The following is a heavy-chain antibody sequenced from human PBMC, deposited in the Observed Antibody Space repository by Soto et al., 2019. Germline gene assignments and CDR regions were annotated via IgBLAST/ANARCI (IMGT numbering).Heavy chain of an antibody. CDR3: ARADTPKTSFDY. CDR2: IFHTGSA. CDR1: GDTISHYY. V-gene: IGHV4-59*01. J-gene: IGHJ4*02. Sequence: ASETLSLTCSVSGDTISHYYWSWIRQPPGRGLEWIAYIFHTGSANYSPSLKSRLTLSIDTSKNQISLDLTSVTTADTAVYYCARADTPKTSFDYWGQGVLVTVPS.